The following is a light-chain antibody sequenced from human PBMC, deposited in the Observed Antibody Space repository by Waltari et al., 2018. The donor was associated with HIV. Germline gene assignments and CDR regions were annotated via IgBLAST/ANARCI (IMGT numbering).Light chain of an antibody. CDR3: ATWDHSLDGVV. CDR1: SSNIAANY. CDR2: SYG. J-gene: IGLJ3*02. Sequence: QSVLTQPPSVSAAPGQKVSISWSGSSSNIAANYDSWNKRLPGAGPKLLTSSYGVRPSVTPGRFSASTSCTSPSLVITGVQSEDEVDYLCATWDHSLDGVVFGGGTTLSVL. V-gene: IGLV1-51*01.